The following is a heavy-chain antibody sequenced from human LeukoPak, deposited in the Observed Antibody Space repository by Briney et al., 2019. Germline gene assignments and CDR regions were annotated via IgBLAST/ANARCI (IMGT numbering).Heavy chain of an antibody. CDR1: GFTFSSYA. V-gene: IGHV3-7*05. CDR2: IKEDGSET. Sequence: SGGSLRLSCAASGFTFSSYAMSWVRQAPGKGLEWVANIKEDGSETYYVDSVKGRFTISRDNAKNSMYLQMNSLRAEDTAMYYCAREIGSAARGRWGQGTLVTVS. D-gene: IGHD6-13*01. CDR3: AREIGSAARGR. J-gene: IGHJ4*02.